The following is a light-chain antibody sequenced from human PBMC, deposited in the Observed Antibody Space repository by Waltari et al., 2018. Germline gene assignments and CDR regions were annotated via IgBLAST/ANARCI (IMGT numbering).Light chain of an antibody. CDR2: GAS. V-gene: IGKV3-20*01. J-gene: IGKJ1*01. Sequence: EIVLTQSPGTLSLSPGKRATLSCRASQSVSSSYLAWYQQKPGQAPRLPIYGASSRATGIPDRFSGSGSGTDFTLTISRLEPEDFAVYYCQQYGSSPGTFGPGTKVEIK. CDR3: QQYGSSPGT. CDR1: QSVSSSY.